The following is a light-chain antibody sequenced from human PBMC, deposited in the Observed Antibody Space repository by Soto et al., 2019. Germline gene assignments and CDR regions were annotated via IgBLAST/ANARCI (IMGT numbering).Light chain of an antibody. CDR3: QHFAEYST. CDR2: GAS. Sequence: DIHLTQSPSSLSASVGDRVSMTCRASGRVGSSLAWYQKKPGEVPKLLFNGASTAARDVPLRFSASGSGTEFPLVISDLQAADFGTYYWQHFAEYSTFGQGTRLEI. V-gene: IGKV1-5*01. CDR1: GRVGSS. J-gene: IGKJ2*01.